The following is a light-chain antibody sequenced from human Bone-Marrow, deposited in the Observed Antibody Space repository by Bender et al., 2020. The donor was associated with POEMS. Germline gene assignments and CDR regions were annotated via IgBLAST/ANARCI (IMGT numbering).Light chain of an antibody. Sequence: QSVLTQPPSASGTPGQKVTISCSGTSSTIGLSYVFWYQHLPGTAPKLLIYRNDPRPSGVPDRFSGSKSGTSASLAISGLRSEDEADYYCQSYDSSLRAWVFGGGTKLTVL. CDR2: RND. J-gene: IGLJ3*02. V-gene: IGLV1-47*01. CDR1: SSTIGLSY. CDR3: QSYDSSLRAWV.